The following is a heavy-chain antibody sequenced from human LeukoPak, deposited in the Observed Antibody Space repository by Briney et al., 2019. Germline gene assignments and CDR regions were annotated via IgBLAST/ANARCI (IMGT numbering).Heavy chain of an antibody. CDR1: GYSFTSHY. CDR3: ARDLDYYDSSGYYNDY. J-gene: IGHJ4*02. CDR2: INPNTGGT. Sequence: ASVKVSCKASGYSFTSHYMHWVRQAPRQGLEWMRWINPNTGGTNYAQKFQGRVTMTRDTSISTAYMELSRLRSDDTAVYYCARDLDYYDSSGYYNDYWGQGTLVTVSS. V-gene: IGHV1-2*02. D-gene: IGHD3-22*01.